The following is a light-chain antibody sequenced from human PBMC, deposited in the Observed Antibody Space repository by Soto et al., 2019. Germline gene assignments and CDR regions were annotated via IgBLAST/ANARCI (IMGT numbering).Light chain of an antibody. CDR2: EVS. J-gene: IGLJ2*01. V-gene: IGLV2-23*02. Sequence: QSVLTQPASVSGSPGQSITISCTGTSSDVGSYNLVSWYQQHPGKAPKLMIYEVSKRPSGVSNRFSGSKSGNTASLTISGLQAEYEADYYCCSYAGSSTLVFGGGTKLTVL. CDR3: CSYAGSSTLV. CDR1: SSDVGSYNL.